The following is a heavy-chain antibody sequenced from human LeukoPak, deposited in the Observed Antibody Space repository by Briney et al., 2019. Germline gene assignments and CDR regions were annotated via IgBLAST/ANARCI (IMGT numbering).Heavy chain of an antibody. J-gene: IGHJ4*02. CDR3: ASRYSGYGRSPANEFDY. CDR2: IIPILGIA. V-gene: IGHV1-69*02. Sequence: SVKVSCKASGGTFSSYTISWVRQAPGQGLEWMGRIIPILGIANYAQKFRGRVTITADKSTSTAYMELSSLRSEDTAVYCCASRYSGYGRSPANEFDYWGQGTLVTVSS. D-gene: IGHD5-12*01. CDR1: GGTFSSYT.